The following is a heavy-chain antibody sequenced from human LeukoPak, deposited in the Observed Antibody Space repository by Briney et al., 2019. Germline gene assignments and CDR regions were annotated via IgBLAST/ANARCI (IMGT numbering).Heavy chain of an antibody. CDR3: ASPYFDY. V-gene: IGHV4-59*12. CDR1: GASFEHFF. Sequence: SETLSLTCTVSGASFEHFFWSWIRQPPGKGLEWIGYVYYSGSTNYNPSLKSRVTISVDTSKNQFSLKLSSVTAADTAVYYCASPYFDYWGQGTLVTVSS. J-gene: IGHJ4*02. CDR2: VYYSGST.